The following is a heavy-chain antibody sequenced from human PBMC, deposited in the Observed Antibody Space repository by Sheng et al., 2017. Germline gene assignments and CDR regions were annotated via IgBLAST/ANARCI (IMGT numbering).Heavy chain of an antibody. D-gene: IGHD2-2*01. CDR1: GGSFSGYY. CDR3: ARGLDCSSTSCTNWFDP. CDR2: SIIVEAP. Sequence: QVQLQQWGAGLLKPSETLSLTCAVYGGSFSGYYWSWIRQPPREGGWSGLGKSIIVEAPTTTRPSRVESPISVDTSKNQFSLKLSSVTAADTAVYYCARGLDCSSTSCTNWFDPSGPREPSVTVLL. V-gene: IGHV4-34*01. J-gene: IGHJ5*02.